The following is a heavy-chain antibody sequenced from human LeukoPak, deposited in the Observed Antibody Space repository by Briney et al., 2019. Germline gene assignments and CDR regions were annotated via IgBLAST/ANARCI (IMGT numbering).Heavy chain of an antibody. CDR1: GGSISSYY. CDR3: ARLASGSYGPLTPFDE. Sequence: SETLSLTCTDPGGSISSYYWSWIPQPPGKGLEWIGDIYYSGSTKYNPSLKSRVTISVDTSMNQFSLRLNSVTCADTAGHYSARLASGSYGPLTPFDEWGQGTLVTVCS. CDR2: IYYSGST. D-gene: IGHD1-26*01. V-gene: IGHV4-59*08. J-gene: IGHJ4*02.